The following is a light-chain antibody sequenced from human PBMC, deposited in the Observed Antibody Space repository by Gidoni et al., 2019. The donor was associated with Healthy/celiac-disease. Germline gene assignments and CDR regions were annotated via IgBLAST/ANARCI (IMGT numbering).Light chain of an antibody. CDR3: QQYGSSPLT. Sequence: DIELTQSPGTLSVSPGERATLSCRASQSVSSSYLSWYQQKPGQAPRLLIYGASSRATGLPDRFSGSGSGTDFTLTISRLEPEDFAVYYCQQYGSSPLTFGRXTQVEIK. J-gene: IGKJ4*01. CDR1: QSVSSSY. CDR2: GAS. V-gene: IGKV3-20*01.